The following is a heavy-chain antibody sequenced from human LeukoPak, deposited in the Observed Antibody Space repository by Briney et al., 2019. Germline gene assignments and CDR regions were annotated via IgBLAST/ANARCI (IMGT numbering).Heavy chain of an antibody. CDR2: IRYDGSNQ. CDR3: ARKTDSSGSGDY. J-gene: IGHJ4*02. V-gene: IGHV3-30*02. Sequence: GGSLRLSCATSGFTFSTYGMHWVRQAPGKGLEWLTFIRYDGSNQYYAHSVKGRFTISRDNSKKTLYLQMDSLGADDTAVYYCARKTDSSGSGDYWGQGTLVTVSS. D-gene: IGHD3-22*01. CDR1: GFTFSTYG.